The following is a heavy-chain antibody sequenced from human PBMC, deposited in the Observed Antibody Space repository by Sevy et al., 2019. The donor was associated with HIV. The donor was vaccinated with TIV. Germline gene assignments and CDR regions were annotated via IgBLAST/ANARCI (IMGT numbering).Heavy chain of an antibody. CDR3: AGGSGRYNDAFDI. J-gene: IGHJ3*02. D-gene: IGHD1-26*01. CDR2: ISSLSSYT. V-gene: IGHV3-48*03. CDR1: GFTFSSYE. Sequence: GGSLRLSCAASGFTFSSYEMNWVRQAPGKGLEWVSYISSLSSYTNFADSVKGRFTISRDNAKNSLYLQMKSLRAEDTAVYYCAGGSGRYNDAFDIWGQGTMVTVSS.